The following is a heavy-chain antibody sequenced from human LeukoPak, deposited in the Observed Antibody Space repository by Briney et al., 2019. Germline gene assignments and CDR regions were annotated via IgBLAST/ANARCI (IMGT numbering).Heavy chain of an antibody. CDR1: GYTFTSYY. J-gene: IGHJ6*02. V-gene: IGHV1-46*01. CDR2: INPSGGST. Sequence: ASVKVSCKASGYTFTSYYMHWVRQAPGQGLEWMGIINPSGGSTSYAQKCQGRVTMTRDTSTSTVYMELSSLRSEDTAVYYCAREDTAMVTDYYYGMDVWGQGTTVTVSS. D-gene: IGHD5-18*01. CDR3: AREDTAMVTDYYYGMDV.